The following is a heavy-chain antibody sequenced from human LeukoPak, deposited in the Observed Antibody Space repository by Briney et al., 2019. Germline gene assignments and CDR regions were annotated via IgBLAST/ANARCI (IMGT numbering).Heavy chain of an antibody. CDR1: GFTVSSNY. D-gene: IGHD2-15*01. CDR2: IYSGGST. Sequence: PGGSLRLSCAASGFTVSSNYMSWVRQAPGKGLEWVSVIYSGGSTYYADSVKGRFTISRDNAKNTLYLQMNSLRAEDTAVYYCARDQLYCSGGSCHFDYWGQGTLVTVSS. V-gene: IGHV3-66*01. J-gene: IGHJ4*02. CDR3: ARDQLYCSGGSCHFDY.